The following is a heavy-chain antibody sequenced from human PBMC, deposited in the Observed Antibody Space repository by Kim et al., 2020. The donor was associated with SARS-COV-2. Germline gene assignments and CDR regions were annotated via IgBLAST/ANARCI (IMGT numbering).Heavy chain of an antibody. J-gene: IGHJ6*02. D-gene: IGHD3-3*01. CDR3: ARDGPEEEEKYDFWSGYYLPTSYYYYYGMDV. CDR2: INPSGGST. V-gene: IGHV1-46*01. CDR1: GYTFTSYY. Sequence: ASVKVSCKASGYTFTSYYMHWVRQAPGQGLEWMGIINPSGGSTSYAQKFQGRVTMTRDTSTSTVYMELSSLRSEDTAVYYCARDGPEEEEKYDFWSGYYLPTSYYYYYGMDVWGQGTTVTVSS.